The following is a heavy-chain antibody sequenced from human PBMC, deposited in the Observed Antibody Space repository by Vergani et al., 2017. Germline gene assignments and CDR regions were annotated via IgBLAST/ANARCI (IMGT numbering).Heavy chain of an antibody. CDR2: IIPIFGTA. CDR1: GGTFSSYA. V-gene: IGHV1-69*01. Sequence: QVQLVQSGAEVKKPGSSVKVSCKASGGTFSSYAISWVRQAPGQGLEWMGGIIPIFGTANYAQKFQGRVTITADESTSTAYMELSRLRSEDTAVYYCAREFRATMVRGVIESWGQGTLVTVSS. D-gene: IGHD3-10*01. J-gene: IGHJ5*02. CDR3: AREFRATMVRGVIES.